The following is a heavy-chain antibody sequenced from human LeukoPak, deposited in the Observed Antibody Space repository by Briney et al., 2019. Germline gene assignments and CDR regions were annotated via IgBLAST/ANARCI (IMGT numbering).Heavy chain of an antibody. V-gene: IGHV6-1*01. J-gene: IGHJ3*02. Sequence: SQTLSLTCAISGDSVSSNSTACNWIRQSPSRGLEWLGRTYYRTKWYSDYAVSVKSRITINPDTFKNQFSLQLSSVTPEDTAVYYCARGGQGDGYSADEAFDMWGQGTMVTVSS. D-gene: IGHD5-24*01. CDR1: GDSVSSNSTA. CDR3: ARGGQGDGYSADEAFDM. CDR2: TYYRTKWYS.